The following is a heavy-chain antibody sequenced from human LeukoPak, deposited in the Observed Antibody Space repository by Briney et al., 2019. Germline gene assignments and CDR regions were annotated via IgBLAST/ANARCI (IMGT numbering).Heavy chain of an antibody. J-gene: IGHJ4*02. CDR2: IYHSGTT. V-gene: IGHV4-59*01. Sequence: SEALSLTCTVSGGSLIPYYWSWIRQPPGKGLEWIGYIYHSGTTNYSPPLKGRATLSVDTSKNQISLRLSSVTAADTAVYFCARVDSGTYYMPFDYWGQGSLVTVSS. CDR3: ARVDSGTYYMPFDY. D-gene: IGHD1-26*01. CDR1: GGSLIPYY.